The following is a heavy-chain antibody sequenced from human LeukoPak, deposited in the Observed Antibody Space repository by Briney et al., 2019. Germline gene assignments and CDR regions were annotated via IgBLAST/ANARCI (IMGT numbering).Heavy chain of an antibody. CDR2: INPNSGGT. V-gene: IGHV1-2*02. Sequence: ASVKVSCKSSGYTFTGYYMHWVRQAPGQGLEWMGWINPNSGGTNYAQKFQGRVTMTRDTSISTAYMELSRLRSDDTAVYYCARDLSYYGSGSYYFDYWGQGTLVTVSS. CDR1: GYTFTGYY. D-gene: IGHD3-10*01. J-gene: IGHJ4*02. CDR3: ARDLSYYGSGSYYFDY.